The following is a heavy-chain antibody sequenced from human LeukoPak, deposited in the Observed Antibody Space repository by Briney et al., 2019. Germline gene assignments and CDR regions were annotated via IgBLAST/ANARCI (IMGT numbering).Heavy chain of an antibody. V-gene: IGHV3-30*02. CDR3: AKDVGGYYPTYYFDY. D-gene: IGHD3-22*01. J-gene: IGHJ4*02. CDR2: IRYDGSNK. Sequence: GASLRLSCAASGFTFSSYGMHWVRQAPGKGLEWVAFIRYDGSNKYYADSVKGRFTISRDNSKNTLYLQMNSLRAEDTAVYYCAKDVGGYYPTYYFDYWGQGTLVTVSS. CDR1: GFTFSSYG.